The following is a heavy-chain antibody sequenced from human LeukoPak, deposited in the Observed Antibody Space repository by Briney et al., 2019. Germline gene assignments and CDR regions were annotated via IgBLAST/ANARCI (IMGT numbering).Heavy chain of an antibody. CDR1: GYTFTSYG. J-gene: IGHJ4*02. CDR2: ISAYNGNT. D-gene: IGHD6-19*01. Sequence: ASVKVSCKASGYTFTSYGISWVRQAPGQGLEWMGWISAYNGNTNYAQKLQGRVTMTTDTSTSTAYMELRSLRSDDTAVYYCARARARGQWLVPFDYWGQGTLVTVSS. V-gene: IGHV1-18*01. CDR3: ARARARGQWLVPFDY.